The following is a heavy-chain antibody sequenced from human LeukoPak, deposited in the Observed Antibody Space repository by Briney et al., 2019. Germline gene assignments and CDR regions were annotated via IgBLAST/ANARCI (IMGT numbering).Heavy chain of an antibody. CDR2: TCDSGNT. CDR3: ARWHSHGRYFDY. Sequence: PSETLSHTCSVSGGSIRNNCWNWIRQPPGKGLEWIGYTCDSGNTDYKPSLKSRVTISVDTSKNQFSLKLTSATAADTAVYYCARWHSHGRYFDYWGQGALVTVSS. D-gene: IGHD2-21*01. V-gene: IGHV4-59*01. J-gene: IGHJ4*02. CDR1: GGSIRNNC.